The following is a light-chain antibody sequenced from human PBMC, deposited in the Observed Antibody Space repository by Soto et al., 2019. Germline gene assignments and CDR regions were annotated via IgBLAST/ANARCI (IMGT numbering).Light chain of an antibody. CDR1: SSDVGKYDR. J-gene: IGLJ1*01. CDR3: SSYTSASRYV. CDR2: EVT. Sequence: QSLLTQPPSVSGSPGQSVTISCTGTSSDVGKYDRVSWYQQPPGTAPRLIMYEVTNRPSGVPARFSGSKSGNTASLTISGLQAEDEADYFCSSYTSASRYVFGAGTKVTVL. V-gene: IGLV2-18*02.